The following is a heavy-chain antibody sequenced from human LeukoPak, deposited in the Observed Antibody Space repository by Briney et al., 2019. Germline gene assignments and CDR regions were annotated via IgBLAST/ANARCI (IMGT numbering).Heavy chain of an antibody. CDR3: ANQHIVSTGGIDY. D-gene: IGHD5/OR15-5a*01. CDR2: ITGNGGST. J-gene: IGHJ4*02. CDR1: GFTFSNYA. V-gene: IGHV3-64D*06. Sequence: PGGSLRLSCSASGFTFSNYAMHWVRQAPGKGLEYVAAITGNGGSTYYTDSVRGRFTVSRDNSQNTLYLQMSSLRAEDTAVYYCANQHIVSTGGIDYWGQGTLVTVSS.